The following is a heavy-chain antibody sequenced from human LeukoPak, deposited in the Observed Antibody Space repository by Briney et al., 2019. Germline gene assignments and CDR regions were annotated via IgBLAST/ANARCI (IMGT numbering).Heavy chain of an antibody. CDR2: IYTSGST. CDR3: ARSGGVPAALYYFDY. J-gene: IGHJ4*02. D-gene: IGHD2-2*01. V-gene: IGHV4-4*07. CDR1: GGSISSYY. Sequence: PSETLSLTCTVSGGSISSYYWSWIRQPAGKGLEWIGRIYTSGSTNYNPSLKSRVTMSVDTSKNQFSLKLSSVTAADTAVYYCARSGGVPAALYYFDYWGQGTLVTVSS.